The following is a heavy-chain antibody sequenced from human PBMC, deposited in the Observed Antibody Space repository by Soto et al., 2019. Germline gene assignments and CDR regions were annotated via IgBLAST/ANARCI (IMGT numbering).Heavy chain of an antibody. CDR3: ARDSMVTSRVPLDYYYGYMDV. CDR2: ISAYNGNT. V-gene: IGHV1-18*01. CDR1: GYTFTSYG. Sequence: ATVKVSCKASGYTFTSYGISWVRQAPGQGLEWMGWISAYNGNTNYAQKLQGRVTMTTDTSTSTAYMELRSLRSDDTAVYYCARDSMVTSRVPLDYYYGYMDVWG. J-gene: IGHJ6*03. D-gene: IGHD3-10*01.